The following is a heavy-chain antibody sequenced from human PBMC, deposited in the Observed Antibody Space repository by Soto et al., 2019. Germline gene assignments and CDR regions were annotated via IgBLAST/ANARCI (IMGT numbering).Heavy chain of an antibody. CDR3: ARATYSGSYRGFDY. J-gene: IGHJ4*02. V-gene: IGHV4-31*03. CDR2: IYYSGST. Sequence: QVQLQESGPGLVKPSQTLSLTCSVSGGSISSGGYYWTWIRQHPGKGLEWIAYIYYSGSTDYNPSLKSRVTISVDTSKNQCSLKLSSVTAADTAVYYCARATYSGSYRGFDYWGQGTLVTVSS. CDR1: GGSISSGGYY. D-gene: IGHD1-26*01.